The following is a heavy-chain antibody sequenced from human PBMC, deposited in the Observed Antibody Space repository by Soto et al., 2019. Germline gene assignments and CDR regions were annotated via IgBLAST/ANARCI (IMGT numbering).Heavy chain of an antibody. CDR3: ASSVLVTSTMNYFDL. V-gene: IGHV5-51*01. CDR1: GYSFTSYW. J-gene: IGHJ4*02. D-gene: IGHD2-2*01. CDR2: IYPDDSET. Sequence: GESLKISCKGSGYSFTSYWIGWVRQMPGEGLEWLGFIYPDDSETRYSPSFQGQVTISADKSIKTTYLQWSSLRASDTAIYFCASSVLVTSTMNYFDLWGQGTLVTVSS.